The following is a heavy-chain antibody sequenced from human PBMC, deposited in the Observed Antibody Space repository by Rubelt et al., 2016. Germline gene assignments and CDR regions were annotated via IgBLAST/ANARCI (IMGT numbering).Heavy chain of an antibody. J-gene: IGHJ4*02. V-gene: IGHV4-4*02. D-gene: IGHD2-15*01. CDR3: SRQSRCSGGSRYYDFDS. CDR2: IYHSGST. Sequence: GDSIISFYWWTWVRQPPGKGLEWIGEIYHSGSTNYNPSLKSRVTISLDKSKNQFSLNLTSVTAADTAVYYCSRQSRCSGGSRYYDFDSWGQGTLVTVSS. CDR1: GDSIISFYW.